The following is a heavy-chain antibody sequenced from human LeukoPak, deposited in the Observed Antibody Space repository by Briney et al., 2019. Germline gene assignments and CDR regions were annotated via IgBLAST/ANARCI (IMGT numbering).Heavy chain of an antibody. Sequence: GGSLRLSCAASGFTFSSYWMSWVRQAPGKGLEWVANIKQDGSEKYYVDSVKGRFTISRDNAKNSLYLQMNSLRAEVTAVYYCAREITAGTTRGPYYYGMDVWGQGTTVTVSS. J-gene: IGHJ6*02. CDR2: IKQDGSEK. CDR1: GFTFSSYW. CDR3: AREITAGTTRGPYYYGMDV. V-gene: IGHV3-7*01. D-gene: IGHD1-7*01.